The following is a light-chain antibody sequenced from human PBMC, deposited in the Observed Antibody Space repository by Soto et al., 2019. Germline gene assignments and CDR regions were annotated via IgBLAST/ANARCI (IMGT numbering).Light chain of an antibody. CDR2: DAS. CDR1: QSVSSY. Sequence: EIVLTQSPATLSLSPGXRATLSCRASQSVSSYLAWYQQKPGQAPRLLIYDASNRATGIPARFSGSGSGTDFTLTISSLEPEDFAVYYCQQRSNWPPKLTFGGGTKVDTK. J-gene: IGKJ4*01. V-gene: IGKV3-11*01. CDR3: QQRSNWPPKLT.